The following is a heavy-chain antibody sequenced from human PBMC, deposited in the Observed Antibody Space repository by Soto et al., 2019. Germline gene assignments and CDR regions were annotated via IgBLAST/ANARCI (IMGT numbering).Heavy chain of an antibody. Sequence: ASVKVSCKASGGTFSSYAISWVRQAPGQGLEWMGGIIPIFGTANYAQKFQGRVTITADESTSTAYMELSSLRSEDTAVYYCARGHSRTRGPEYYFDYWGQGTLVTVSS. V-gene: IGHV1-69*13. CDR2: IIPIFGTA. J-gene: IGHJ4*02. D-gene: IGHD1-1*01. CDR3: ARGHSRTRGPEYYFDY. CDR1: GGTFSSYA.